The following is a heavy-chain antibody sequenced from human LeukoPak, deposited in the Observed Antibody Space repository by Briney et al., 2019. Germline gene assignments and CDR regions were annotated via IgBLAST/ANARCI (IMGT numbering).Heavy chain of an antibody. CDR3: ARGQSSSWYGYYFDY. D-gene: IGHD6-13*01. CDR1: GGSISSYY. V-gene: IGHV4-4*07. Sequence: PSETLSLTCTVSGGSISSYYWSWIRQPAGKGLEWIGRIYTSGSTNYNPSLKSRVTMSVDTSKNQFSLKLSSVTAADTAVYYCARGQSSSWYGYYFDYWGQGTLVTVSP. J-gene: IGHJ4*02. CDR2: IYTSGST.